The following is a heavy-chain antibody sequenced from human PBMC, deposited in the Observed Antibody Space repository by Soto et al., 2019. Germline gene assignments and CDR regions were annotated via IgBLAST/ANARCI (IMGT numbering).Heavy chain of an antibody. Sequence: GGSLRLSCAASGFTFSIYNMNWVRQAPGKGLEWVSSISSGSTFIYYADSLKGRFTISRDNDKNSLYLQMNSLRAEDTAVYYCASSSCTNGVCYFSSRGRGTPVAVPQ. CDR3: ASSSCTNGVCYFSS. CDR1: GFTFSIYN. J-gene: IGHJ4*02. D-gene: IGHD2-8*01. V-gene: IGHV3-21*01. CDR2: ISSGSTFI.